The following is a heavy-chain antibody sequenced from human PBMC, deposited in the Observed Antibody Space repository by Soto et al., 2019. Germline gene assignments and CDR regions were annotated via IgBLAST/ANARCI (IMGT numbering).Heavy chain of an antibody. V-gene: IGHV3-33*01. CDR1: GFTFSSYG. CDR3: ARNNDYGGNGAFDI. J-gene: IGHJ3*02. Sequence: QVQLVESGGGVVQPGRSLRLSCAASGFTFSSYGMHWVRQAPGKGLEWVAVIWYDGSNKYYADSVKGRFTISRDNSKNTLYLQMNSLRAEDTAVYYCARNNDYGGNGAFDIWGQWTMVTVSS. CDR2: IWYDGSNK. D-gene: IGHD4-17*01.